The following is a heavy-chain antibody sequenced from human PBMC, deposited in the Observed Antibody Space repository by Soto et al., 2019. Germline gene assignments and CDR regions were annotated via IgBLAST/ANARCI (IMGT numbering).Heavy chain of an antibody. CDR2: IIPMIGTA. CDR1: GGTFSNYA. CDR3: ARVRSGTYFGVYYNGMDV. V-gene: IGHV1-69*01. J-gene: IGHJ6*02. D-gene: IGHD1-26*01. Sequence: QVQLVQSASEVKKPGSSAKVSCKASGGTFSNYAFSWVRQAPGQGLEWMGGIIPMIGTANYAEKFQGRVTITEDESTSTVYMALSRLRSEDTALYYCARVRSGTYFGVYYNGMDVWGQGTAVTVSS.